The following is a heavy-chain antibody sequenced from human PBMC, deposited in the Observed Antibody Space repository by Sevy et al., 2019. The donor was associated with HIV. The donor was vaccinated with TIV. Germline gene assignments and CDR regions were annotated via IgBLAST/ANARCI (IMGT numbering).Heavy chain of an antibody. CDR2: INSDESSI. CDR3: ARGDYNDVYYFFDL. D-gene: IGHD3-22*01. Sequence: GGSLRLSCEVSGFTFSSYWMHWVRQAPGKGLVWVSRINSDESSINYADSVKGRFTISRDNAKNTLYLQMEGLRAEDTAVYYCARGDYNDVYYFFDLWGHGTLVTVSS. CDR1: GFTFSSYW. V-gene: IGHV3-74*01. J-gene: IGHJ2*01.